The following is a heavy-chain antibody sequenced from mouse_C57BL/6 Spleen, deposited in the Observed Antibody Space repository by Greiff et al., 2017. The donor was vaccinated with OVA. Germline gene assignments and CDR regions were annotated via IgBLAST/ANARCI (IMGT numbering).Heavy chain of an antibody. V-gene: IGHV1-7*01. CDR3: ARSYYGSLYAMDY. Sequence: QVQLQQSGAELAKPGASVKLSCKASGYTFTSYWMHWVKQRPGQGLEWIGYINPSSGYTKYNQKIKDKATLTADKSSSTAYMQLSRLTYEDAAVYYCARSYYGSLYAMDYWGQGTSVTVSA. J-gene: IGHJ4*01. CDR1: GYTFTSYW. D-gene: IGHD1-1*01. CDR2: INPSSGYT.